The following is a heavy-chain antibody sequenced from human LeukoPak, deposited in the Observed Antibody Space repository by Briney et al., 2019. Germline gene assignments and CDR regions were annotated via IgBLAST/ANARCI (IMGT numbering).Heavy chain of an antibody. D-gene: IGHD2-15*01. Sequence: KSSETLSLTCAVYGGSFSGYYWSWIRQPPGKGLEWIGEINHSGSTNYNPSLKSRVTISVDTSKNQFSLKLSSVTAADTAVYYCARGGPGTDIVVVVAATSPEYYFDYWGQGTLVTVSS. CDR2: INHSGST. V-gene: IGHV4-34*01. CDR3: ARGGPGTDIVVVVAATSPEYYFDY. CDR1: GGSFSGYY. J-gene: IGHJ4*02.